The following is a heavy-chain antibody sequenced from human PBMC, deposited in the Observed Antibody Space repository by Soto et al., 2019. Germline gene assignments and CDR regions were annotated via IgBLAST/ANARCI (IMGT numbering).Heavy chain of an antibody. Sequence: EVQLVQSGAEVKKPGESLRISCKGSGYSFTSYWISWVRQMPGKGLEWMGRIDPSDSYTNYSPSFQGHVTISADKSISTAYQQWSSLKASDTAMYYCARTSMQSRGYSYGHGGMDVWGQGTTVTVSS. CDR2: IDPSDSYT. V-gene: IGHV5-10-1*01. D-gene: IGHD5-18*01. J-gene: IGHJ6*02. CDR1: GYSFTSYW. CDR3: ARTSMQSRGYSYGHGGMDV.